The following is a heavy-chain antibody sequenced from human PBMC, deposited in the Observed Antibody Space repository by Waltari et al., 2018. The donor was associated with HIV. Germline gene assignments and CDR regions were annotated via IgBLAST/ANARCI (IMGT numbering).Heavy chain of an antibody. D-gene: IGHD2-15*01. CDR1: GFTFSTYA. J-gene: IGHJ4*02. CDR2: ISGSGGST. Sequence: EVQVVESGGGLVQPGGSLRLSCAASGFTFSTYAMSWVRQAPGKGLEWVAAISGSGGSTHYADSVKGRFTISRDSSKNTLDLQMNSLRAEDTAVYFCAKDLYCSGGNCYSRVLDSWGQGTLVTVSS. V-gene: IGHV3-23*04. CDR3: AKDLYCSGGNCYSRVLDS.